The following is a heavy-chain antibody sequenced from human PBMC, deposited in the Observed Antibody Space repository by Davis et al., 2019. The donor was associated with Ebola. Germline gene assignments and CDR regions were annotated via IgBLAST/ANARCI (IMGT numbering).Heavy chain of an antibody. V-gene: IGHV3-21*05. D-gene: IGHD1-1*01. Sequence: GESLKISCAASGFTFTRFPKHWVRQAPGKGLEWVSYISSSSSYTNYADSVKGRFTISRDNAKNSLYLQMNSLKSDDTAVYYCARAQFPTTSDHWGQGTLVTVSS. J-gene: IGHJ4*02. CDR1: GFTFTRFP. CDR2: ISSSSSYT. CDR3: ARAQFPTTSDH.